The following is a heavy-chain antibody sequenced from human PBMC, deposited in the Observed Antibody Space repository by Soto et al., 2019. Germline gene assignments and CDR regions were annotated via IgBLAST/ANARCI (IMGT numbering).Heavy chain of an antibody. Sequence: GESLKISCKGSGYSFTSYWIGWVRQMPGKGLEWMGIIYPGDSDTRYSPSFQGQVTISADKTISTAYLQWSSLKASDTAMYYCARTSAAGKYYYGMDVWGQGTTVTVSS. V-gene: IGHV5-51*01. D-gene: IGHD6-13*01. CDR3: ARTSAAGKYYYGMDV. CDR2: IYPGDSDT. J-gene: IGHJ6*02. CDR1: GYSFTSYW.